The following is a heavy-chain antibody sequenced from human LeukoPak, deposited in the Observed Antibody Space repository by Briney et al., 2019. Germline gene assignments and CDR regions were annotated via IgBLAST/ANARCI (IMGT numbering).Heavy chain of an antibody. J-gene: IGHJ4*02. D-gene: IGHD3-22*01. Sequence: SETLSLTCTVSGGSLNSYYWNWIRLHPRKGLEWTGYIYYSGSTNYDSSLKSRVTISVDASKDQFSLKLSSVTAADTAVYYCARGADSSGYYSIFYFDYWGRETLVSVSS. V-gene: IGHV4-59*01. CDR2: IYYSGST. CDR1: GGSLNSYY. CDR3: ARGADSSGYYSIFYFDY.